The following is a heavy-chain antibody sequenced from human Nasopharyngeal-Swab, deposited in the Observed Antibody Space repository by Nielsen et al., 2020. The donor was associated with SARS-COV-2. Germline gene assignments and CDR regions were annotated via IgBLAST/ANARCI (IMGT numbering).Heavy chain of an antibody. V-gene: IGHV3-48*03. D-gene: IGHD3-10*01. CDR2: ISSSGSTI. Sequence: GGSLRLSCAASGFTFSSYEMNWVRQAPGKGLEWVSYISSSGSTIYYADSVKGRFTISRDNAKTSVYLQMNSLRPEDTAVYYCARFEGITMVRGAVDVWGQGTTVSVSS. J-gene: IGHJ6*02. CDR1: GFTFSSYE. CDR3: ARFEGITMVRGAVDV.